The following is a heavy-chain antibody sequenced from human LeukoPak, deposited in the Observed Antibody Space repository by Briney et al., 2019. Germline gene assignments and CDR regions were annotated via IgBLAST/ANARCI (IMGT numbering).Heavy chain of an antibody. CDR2: LYYSGSGST. D-gene: IGHD2/OR15-2a*01. J-gene: IGHJ4*02. V-gene: IGHV4-59*01. CDR1: GGSISSYY. CDR3: ARDRGGYYSGPDFDY. Sequence: SETLSLTCTVSGGSISSYYWSWIRQPPGKGLEWIRYLYYSGSGSTNYNPSLKSRVTISVDTSKNQFSLKLSSVTAADTAVYYCARDRGGYYSGPDFDYWGQGTLVTVSS.